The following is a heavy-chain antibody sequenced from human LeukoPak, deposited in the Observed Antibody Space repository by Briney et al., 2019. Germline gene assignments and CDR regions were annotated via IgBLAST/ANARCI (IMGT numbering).Heavy chain of an antibody. J-gene: IGHJ6*04. V-gene: IGHV3-48*03. CDR3: ARDEVRYTGGSYCMDV. Sequence: PGGSLRLSCTASGFTFSSYEMNWVRQAPGKGLEWVSYITGSGSNIYSADSVKGRFTISRDNAKNSLYLQMNSLRAEDTAVYYCARDEVRYTGGSYCMDVWGKGTTVTVSS. CDR1: GFTFSSYE. D-gene: IGHD6-19*01. CDR2: ITGSGSNI.